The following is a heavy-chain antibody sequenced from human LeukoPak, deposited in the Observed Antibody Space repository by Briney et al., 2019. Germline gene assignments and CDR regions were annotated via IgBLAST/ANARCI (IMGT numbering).Heavy chain of an antibody. J-gene: IGHJ6*03. Sequence: GESLKFSCKGSGYSFTSYCIGWVRQMPGKGLEWMGIIYPGDSHTRYSPSFQGQLTISADKSTSTPYLQSRSLKPSETAMYFRARHPDSSPPYYYMDVWRKGTTVTVSS. CDR3: ARHPDSSPPYYYMDV. V-gene: IGHV5-51*01. CDR2: IYPGDSHT. D-gene: IGHD6-13*01. CDR1: GYSFTSYC.